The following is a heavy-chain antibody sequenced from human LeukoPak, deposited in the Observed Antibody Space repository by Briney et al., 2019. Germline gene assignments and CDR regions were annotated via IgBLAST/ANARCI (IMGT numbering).Heavy chain of an antibody. D-gene: IGHD1-1*01. V-gene: IGHV5-51*01. CDR3: ARQLPGSYDFDY. Sequence: GESLKISCKSAGYTFTSYWNGGRRQMPGKGLEWMGIIYPGDSDTRYSPSFQGQVTISADKSINTAYLQWSSLKASDTAMYFCARQLPGSYDFDYWGQGTLVTVSS. CDR1: GYTFTSYW. J-gene: IGHJ4*02. CDR2: IYPGDSDT.